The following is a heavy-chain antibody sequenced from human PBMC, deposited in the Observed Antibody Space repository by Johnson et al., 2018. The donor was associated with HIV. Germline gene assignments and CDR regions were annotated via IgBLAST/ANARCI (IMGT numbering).Heavy chain of an antibody. D-gene: IGHD3-9*01. CDR3: ARVQYFDWFGAFDI. J-gene: IGHJ3*02. CDR2: ISYDGSNK. CDR1: GFTFSSYA. Sequence: QVQLVESGGGVVQPGRSLRLSCAASGFTFSSYAMYWVRQAPGKGLEWVAVISYDGSNKYYADSVKGRFTISRDNSKNTLYLQMNSLRAEDTAVYYCARVQYFDWFGAFDIWGQGTMVTVSS. V-gene: IGHV3-30-3*01.